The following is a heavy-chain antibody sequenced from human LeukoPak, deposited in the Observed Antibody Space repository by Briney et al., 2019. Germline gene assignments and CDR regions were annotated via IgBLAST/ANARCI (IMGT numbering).Heavy chain of an antibody. J-gene: IGHJ3*02. V-gene: IGHV3-23*01. D-gene: IGHD5-12*01. CDR1: GFTFSSYA. CDR3: AKLIGYSGYGGAFDI. CDR2: ISGSGGST. Sequence: GGSLRLSCAASGFTFSSYAMGWVRQAPGKGLEWVSAISGSGGSTYYADSVKGRFTISRDNSKNTLYLQMNSLRAEDTAVYYCAKLIGYSGYGGAFDIWGQGTMVTVSS.